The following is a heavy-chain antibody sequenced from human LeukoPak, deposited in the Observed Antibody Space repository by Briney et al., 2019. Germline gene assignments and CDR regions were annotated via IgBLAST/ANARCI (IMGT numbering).Heavy chain of an antibody. CDR3: AKDRHAPGRYCSSTTCFPFDP. CDR1: GFTFSSYD. D-gene: IGHD2-2*01. Sequence: GGSLRLSCAVSGFTFSSYDMSWVRQAPGKGLEWVSAISGSGGSTYYADSVKGRFTISRDNSKNTLYLQMNSLRAEDTAVYYCAKDRHAPGRYCSSTTCFPFDPWGQGTLVTVSS. V-gene: IGHV3-23*01. J-gene: IGHJ5*02. CDR2: ISGSGGST.